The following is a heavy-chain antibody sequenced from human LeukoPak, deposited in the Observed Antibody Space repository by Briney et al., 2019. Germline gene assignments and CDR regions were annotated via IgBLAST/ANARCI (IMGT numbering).Heavy chain of an antibody. V-gene: IGHV3-30*04. CDR2: ISYDGSNK. CDR1: GFTFNSYA. CDR3: AKGLVPAAKMDYYYGMDV. J-gene: IGHJ6*04. D-gene: IGHD2-2*01. Sequence: PGGSLRLSCAASGFTFNSYAMRWVRQAPGKGLEWVAVISYDGSNKYYADSVKGRFTISRDNSKNTLYLQMNSLRAEDTAVYYCAKGLVPAAKMDYYYGMDVWGKGTTVTVSS.